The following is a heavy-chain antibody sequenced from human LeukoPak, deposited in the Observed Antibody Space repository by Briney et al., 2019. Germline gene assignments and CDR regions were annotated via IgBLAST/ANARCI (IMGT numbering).Heavy chain of an antibody. Sequence: GGSLRLSCAASGFTVSSNYMSWVRQAPGKGLEWVSVIYSGGSTYYADSVKGRFTISRDNSKNTLYLQMNSLRAEDTAVYYCAKDSRPYCSSTSCLLFDYWGQGTLVTVSS. V-gene: IGHV3-53*05. J-gene: IGHJ4*02. CDR1: GFTVSSNY. CDR3: AKDSRPYCSSTSCLLFDY. CDR2: IYSGGST. D-gene: IGHD2-2*01.